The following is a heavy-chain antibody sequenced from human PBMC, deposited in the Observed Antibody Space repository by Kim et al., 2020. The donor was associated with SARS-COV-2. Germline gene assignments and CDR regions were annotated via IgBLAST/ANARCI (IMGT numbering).Heavy chain of an antibody. CDR2: VSGSGGNT. D-gene: IGHD3-16*01. CDR1: GFTFSIYA. CDR3: AKAVRSDDDY. V-gene: IGHV3-23*01. Sequence: GGSLRLFCAASGFTFSIYAMSWVRQAPGKGLEWVAVVSGSGGNTYYADSVKGRFTISRDNSRNTVYLQMNSLRVEDTAVYYCAKAVRSDDDYWGQGTLVT. J-gene: IGHJ4*02.